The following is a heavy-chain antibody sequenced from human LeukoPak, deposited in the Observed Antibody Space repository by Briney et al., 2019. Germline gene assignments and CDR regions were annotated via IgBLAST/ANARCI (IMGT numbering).Heavy chain of an antibody. CDR1: GYTFTSYY. V-gene: IGHV1-46*01. J-gene: IGHJ4*02. CDR2: INPSGGST. CDR3: ADLGSGHDY. D-gene: IGHD3-3*01. Sequence: ASVKGSCKASGYTFTSYYMHWVRQAPGQGLEWMGIINPSGGSTIYAQKSQGRVTMTRDTSTSTVYMELTSLRSDDTAVYYCADLGSGHDYWGQGTLVTVSS.